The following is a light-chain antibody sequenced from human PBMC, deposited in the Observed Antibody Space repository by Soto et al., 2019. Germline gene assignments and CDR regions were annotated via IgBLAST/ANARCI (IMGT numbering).Light chain of an antibody. Sequence: ELVLTQSPGTLSLSPGERATLSCRASQSVSSSYLAWYQQKPGQAPRLLIYAASSRATGIPDRFRGSGSGTDFTLTISRLEPEDVAMYYCQEYGSSRTFGQGTKVEFK. V-gene: IGKV3-20*01. CDR3: QEYGSSRT. J-gene: IGKJ1*01. CDR2: AAS. CDR1: QSVSSSY.